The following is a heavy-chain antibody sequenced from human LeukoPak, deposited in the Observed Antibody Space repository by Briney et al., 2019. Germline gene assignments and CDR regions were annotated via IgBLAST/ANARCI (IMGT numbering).Heavy chain of an antibody. CDR2: IYFSGTA. V-gene: IGHV4-31*03. J-gene: IGHJ4*02. CDR3: AREAVGATNFDF. Sequence: SETLSLTCTVSGGSISSGGHYWSWIRQHPGKGLEWIGYIYFSGTAFYNPPLKSRVTISVDTSQNQFSLKLSSVTAADTAVYYCAREAVGATNFDFWGQGTLVIVSS. D-gene: IGHD1-26*01. CDR1: GGSISSGGHY.